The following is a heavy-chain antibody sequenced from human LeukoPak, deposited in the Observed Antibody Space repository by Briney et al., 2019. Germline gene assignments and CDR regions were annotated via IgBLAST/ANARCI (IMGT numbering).Heavy chain of an antibody. CDR3: ARDTVTSGIDY. CDR2: IKQDGSEK. J-gene: IGHJ4*02. Sequence: PGGSLRLSCAASGFTFNSYWMSWVRQAPGKGLEWVANIKQDGSEKYYVDSVKGRFTISRDNAKNSLYLQMNSLRAEDTAVYYCARDTVTSGIDYWGQGTLVTVSS. CDR1: GFTFNSYW. D-gene: IGHD4-17*01. V-gene: IGHV3-7*03.